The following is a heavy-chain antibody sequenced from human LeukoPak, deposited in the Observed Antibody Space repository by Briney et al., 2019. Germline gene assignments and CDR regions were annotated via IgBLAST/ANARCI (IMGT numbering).Heavy chain of an antibody. CDR3: ARDVGAVAGYNFDY. CDR2: INPNSGGT. J-gene: IGHJ4*02. V-gene: IGHV1-2*02. CDR1: GYTFTGYY. D-gene: IGHD6-19*01. Sequence: SVKVSCKASGYTFTGYYMHWVRQAPGQGLEWMGWINPNSGGTNYAQKFQGRVTMTRDTSISTAYMELSRLRSDDTAVYYCARDVGAVAGYNFDYWGQGTLVTVSS.